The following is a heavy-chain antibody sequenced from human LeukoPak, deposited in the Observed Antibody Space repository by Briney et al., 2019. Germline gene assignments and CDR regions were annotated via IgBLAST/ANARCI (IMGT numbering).Heavy chain of an antibody. CDR2: IYHSGST. J-gene: IGHJ4*02. D-gene: IGHD2/OR15-2a*01. CDR3: AGRTSDFSSDY. CDR1: GASISSSNW. V-gene: IGHV4-4*02. Sequence: SGTLSLTCGVSGASISSSNWWTWVRQPPGKGLEWIGEIYHSGSTNYNPSLKSRVTMSVDKSENQFSLKLSSVTAADTAVYYCAGRTSDFSSDYWGQGIQVTVSS.